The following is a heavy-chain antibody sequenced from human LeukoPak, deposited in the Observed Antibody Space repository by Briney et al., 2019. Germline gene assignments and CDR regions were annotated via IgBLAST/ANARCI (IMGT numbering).Heavy chain of an antibody. Sequence: GRSLRLSCAASGFTFSSYAMHWVRQAPGKGLEWVAVISYDGSNKYYADSVKGRFTISRDNYKNTLYLQMNSLRAEDTAVYYCAREAPTVVAATGDFDYWGQGTLVTVSS. J-gene: IGHJ4*02. CDR1: GFTFSSYA. D-gene: IGHD2-15*01. CDR2: ISYDGSNK. V-gene: IGHV3-30*01. CDR3: AREAPTVVAATGDFDY.